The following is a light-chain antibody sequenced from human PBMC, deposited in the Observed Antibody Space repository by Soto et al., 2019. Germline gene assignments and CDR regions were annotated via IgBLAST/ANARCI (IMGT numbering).Light chain of an antibody. V-gene: IGLV3-21*04. CDR1: NIGSKS. J-gene: IGLJ3*02. Sequence: SYELTQPPSVSVAPGKTARITCGGNNIGSKSVHWYQQKPGQAPVLVIYYDSDRPSGIPERFSGSNSGNTATLTISRVEAGDEADYYCQVWDSSIDHGVFGGGTKVTVL. CDR2: YDS. CDR3: QVWDSSIDHGV.